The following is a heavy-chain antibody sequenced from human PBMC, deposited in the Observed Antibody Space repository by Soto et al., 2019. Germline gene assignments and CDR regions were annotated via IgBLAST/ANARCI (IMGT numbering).Heavy chain of an antibody. CDR1: GYTFTSYA. Sequence: QVQLVQSGAEVKKPGASVKVSCKASGYTFTSYAMHWVRQAPGQRLEWMGWINAGNGNRKFSQKFQGRVTITRDTSASTAYMELSSLRSEDTAVYYCARSTGIEVWGDYWGQGTLVTVSS. V-gene: IGHV1-3*01. CDR3: ARSTGIEVWGDY. CDR2: INAGNGNR. J-gene: IGHJ4*02. D-gene: IGHD6-19*01.